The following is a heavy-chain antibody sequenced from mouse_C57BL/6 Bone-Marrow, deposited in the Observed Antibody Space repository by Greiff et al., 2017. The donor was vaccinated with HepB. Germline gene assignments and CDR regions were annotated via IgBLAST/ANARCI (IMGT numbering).Heavy chain of an antibody. J-gene: IGHJ1*03. CDR3: ARPHYYYGSRAPDV. Sequence: VQLQQSGSELRSPGSSVKLSCKDFDSEVFPIAYMSWVRQKPGHGFEWIGGILPSIGRTIYGEKFEDKATLDADTLSNTAYLELNSLTSEDSAIYHCARPHYYYGSRAPDVWGTGTTVTVSS. V-gene: IGHV15-2*01. CDR1: DSEVFPIAY. D-gene: IGHD1-1*01. CDR2: ILPSIGRT.